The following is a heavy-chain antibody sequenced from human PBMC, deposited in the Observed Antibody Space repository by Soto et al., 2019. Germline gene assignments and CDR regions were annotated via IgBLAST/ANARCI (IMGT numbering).Heavy chain of an antibody. CDR1: GYTFTGYY. CDR2: INPNSGGT. D-gene: IGHD3-22*01. Sequence: QVQLVQSGAEVKKPGASVKVSYKASGYTFTGYYMHWVRQAPGQGLEWMGWINPNSGGTNYAQKFQGRVTMTRDTAISTAYMELSRLRADDTAVYYCARGGREYDSSGYLDYWGQGTLVTGSS. CDR3: ARGGREYDSSGYLDY. V-gene: IGHV1-2*02. J-gene: IGHJ4*02.